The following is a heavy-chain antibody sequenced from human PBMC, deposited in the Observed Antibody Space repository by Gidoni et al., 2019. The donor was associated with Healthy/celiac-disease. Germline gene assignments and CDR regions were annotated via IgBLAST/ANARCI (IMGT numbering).Heavy chain of an antibody. D-gene: IGHD1-26*01. CDR3: AKDIGGGSYSLYGMDV. J-gene: IGHJ6*02. V-gene: IGHV3-9*01. CDR1: GFTFDDYA. CDR2: ISWNSGSI. Sequence: EVQLVESGGGLVQPGRSLRLSCAASGFTFDDYAMHWVRQAPGKGLEWVAGISWNSGSIGYADSVKGRFTISRDNAKNSLYLQMNSLRAEDTALYYCAKDIGGGSYSLYGMDVWGQGTTVTVSS.